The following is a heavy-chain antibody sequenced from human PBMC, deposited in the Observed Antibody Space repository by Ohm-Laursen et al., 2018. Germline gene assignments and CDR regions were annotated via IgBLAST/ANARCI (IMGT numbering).Heavy chain of an antibody. Sequence: SLRLSCTASGFTINSNYMNWARQAPGKGLEWLSYISSSSSTIYYADSVKGRFTISRDNAKNSLYLQMNSLRGEDTAVYYCSRGHYYYYGMDVWGQGTTVTVSS. V-gene: IGHV3-48*01. CDR1: GFTINSNY. CDR3: SRGHYYYYGMDV. CDR2: ISSSSSTI. J-gene: IGHJ6*02.